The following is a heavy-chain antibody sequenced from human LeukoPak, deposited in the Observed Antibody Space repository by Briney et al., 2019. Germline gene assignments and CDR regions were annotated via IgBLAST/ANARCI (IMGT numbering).Heavy chain of an antibody. Sequence: GGSLRLFCAASGFTFSSYWMSWVRQAPGKGLEWVANIKQDGSEKYYVDSVKGRFTISRDNAKNSLYLQMNSLRAEDTAVYYCARAGSGPTSGYYYFDYWGQGALVTVSS. D-gene: IGHD6-19*01. CDR2: IKQDGSEK. J-gene: IGHJ4*02. CDR1: GFTFSSYW. CDR3: ARAGSGPTSGYYYFDY. V-gene: IGHV3-7*01.